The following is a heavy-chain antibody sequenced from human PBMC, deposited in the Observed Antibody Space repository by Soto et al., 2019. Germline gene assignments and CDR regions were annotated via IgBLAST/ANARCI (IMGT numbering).Heavy chain of an antibody. D-gene: IGHD3-9*01. Sequence: ASLKVSCKASGGTFSSYAISWVRQAPGQGLEWMGGIIPIFGTANYAQKFQGRVTITADESTSTAYMELSSLRSEDTAVYYCAVVPTYYDILTGYYTVYYFDYWGQGTLVTVSS. CDR2: IIPIFGTA. V-gene: IGHV1-69*13. CDR1: GGTFSSYA. J-gene: IGHJ4*02. CDR3: AVVPTYYDILTGYYTVYYFDY.